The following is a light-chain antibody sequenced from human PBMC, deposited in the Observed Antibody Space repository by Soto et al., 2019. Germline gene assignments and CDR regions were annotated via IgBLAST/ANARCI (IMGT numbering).Light chain of an antibody. Sequence: EIVMAQSPATLSVSPGERATLSCRASQSVSSNLAWYQQKPGQAPRLLIYDASKRATGIPARFSGSGPGTDFTLTISSLEPEDFAVYYCQQRSNWHIAFGQGTRLEIK. CDR1: QSVSSN. J-gene: IGKJ5*01. CDR2: DAS. CDR3: QQRSNWHIA. V-gene: IGKV3D-11*02.